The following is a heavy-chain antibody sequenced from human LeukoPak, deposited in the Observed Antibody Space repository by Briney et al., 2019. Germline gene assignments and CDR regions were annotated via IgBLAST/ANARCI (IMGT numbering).Heavy chain of an antibody. V-gene: IGHV1-69*04. CDR1: AGTFSSYA. CDR2: TIPILGIA. D-gene: IGHD3-3*01. J-gene: IGHJ4*02. CDR3: ARAGYYDFWSGYFP. Sequence: ASVKVSCKASAGTFSSYAISWVRQAPGQGLEWMGRTIPILGIANYAQKFQGRVTITAAKSTSTAYMELSSLRSEDTAVYYCARAGYYDFWSGYFPWGQGTLVTVSA.